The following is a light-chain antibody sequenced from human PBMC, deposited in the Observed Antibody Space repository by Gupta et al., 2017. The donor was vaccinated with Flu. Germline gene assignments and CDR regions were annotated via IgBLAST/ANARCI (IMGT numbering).Light chain of an antibody. V-gene: IGLV1-44*01. CDR3: AAWDSSLVAGV. J-gene: IGLJ3*02. CDR1: NSNIGRNP. CDR2: SSN. Sequence: QSVLTQPPSASGTPGQTVIISCFGRNSNIGRNPVNWYQQFPGTAPKLLMHSSNQRPSGVPDRFSGSKSGTSASLDITGLQSADEADYYCAAWDSSLVAGVFGGGTKLTVI.